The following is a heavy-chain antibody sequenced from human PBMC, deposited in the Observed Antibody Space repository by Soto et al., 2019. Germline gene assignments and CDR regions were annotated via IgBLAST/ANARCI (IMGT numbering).Heavy chain of an antibody. CDR2: IIPISGRT. J-gene: IGHJ4*02. CDR3: ATRGTQGRWLEFADY. V-gene: IGHV1-69*01. Sequence: VQLVQSGAEVKRPGSSVKVSCEASGGTFSSLGFTWVRQAPGQGLEWMGGIIPISGRTTFAPKFLGRVTITADESTRTTYMELPALTSDDTAIYYCATRGTQGRWLEFADYWGQGTLVTVSS. D-gene: IGHD5-12*01. CDR1: GGTFSSLG.